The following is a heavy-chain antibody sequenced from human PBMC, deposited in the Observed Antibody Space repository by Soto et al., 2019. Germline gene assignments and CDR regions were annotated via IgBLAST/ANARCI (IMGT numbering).Heavy chain of an antibody. CDR2: IWHDGSNE. J-gene: IGHJ4*02. V-gene: IGHV3-33*01. D-gene: IGHD2-15*01. CDR1: GFTFRSYG. Sequence: QVQLVESGGGVVQTGRSLRLSCAASGFTFRSYGMHWVRQAPGKGLEWVAAIWHDGSNEYYADSVKGRFTISRDNSENRLYLQMNSLRAEDTAVYYCAREVDCRGGNCYRGYFDYWGQGTLVTVSS. CDR3: AREVDCRGGNCYRGYFDY.